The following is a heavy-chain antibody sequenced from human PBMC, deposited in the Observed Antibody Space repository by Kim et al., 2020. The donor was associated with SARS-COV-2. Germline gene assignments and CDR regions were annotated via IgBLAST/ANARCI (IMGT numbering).Heavy chain of an antibody. CDR2: IYHSGST. CDR3: AREIGYCSGGSCYEIDY. V-gene: IGHV4-4*02. D-gene: IGHD2-15*01. Sequence: SETLSLTCAVSGGSISSSNWWSRVREPPGKGLEWIGEIYHSGSTNYNPSLKSRVTISVDKSKNQLSLKLSSVTAADTAVYYCAREIGYCSGGSCYEIDYWGQGTLLPVSS. CDR1: GGSISSSNW. J-gene: IGHJ4*02.